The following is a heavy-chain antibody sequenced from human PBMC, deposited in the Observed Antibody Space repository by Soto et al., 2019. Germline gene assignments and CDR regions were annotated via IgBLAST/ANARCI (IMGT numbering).Heavy chain of an antibody. J-gene: IGHJ4*02. CDR1: GYTFTNYG. CDR3: ARRGSNKWDEDFGF. CDR2: ISPYNGDT. Sequence: QVQLVQSGAEVKKPGASVKVSCQASGYTFTNYGISWVRQAPGQGLEWVGWISPYNGDTRYAQNVQGRVTLTTDTSTSAAYRELRSLRSDDTALYYCARRGSNKWDEDFGFWGQGTLVTVSS. V-gene: IGHV1-18*01. D-gene: IGHD2-15*01.